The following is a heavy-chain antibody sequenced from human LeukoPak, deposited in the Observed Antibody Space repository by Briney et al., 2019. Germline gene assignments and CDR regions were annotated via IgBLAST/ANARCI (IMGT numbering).Heavy chain of an antibody. D-gene: IGHD6-13*01. Sequence: SETLSLTCTVSGGSISYYYWSWIRQPPGKGLEWIGYIYYSGSTNYNPSLKSRVTISVDTSKNQFSLKLSSVTAADTAVYYCARRGYSSTWGLDYWGQGTLVTVSS. J-gene: IGHJ4*02. CDR3: ARRGYSSTWGLDY. CDR2: IYYSGST. V-gene: IGHV4-59*08. CDR1: GGSISYYY.